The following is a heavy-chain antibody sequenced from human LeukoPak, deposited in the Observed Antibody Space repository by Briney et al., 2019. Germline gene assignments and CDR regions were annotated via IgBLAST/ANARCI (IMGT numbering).Heavy chain of an antibody. J-gene: IGHJ1*01. V-gene: IGHV4-34*01. D-gene: IGHD3-10*01. CDR2: INHSGST. Sequence: TSETLSLTCAVYGGSFSGYYWSWIRQPPGKGLEWIGEINHSGSTNYNPSLKSRVTISVDASKNQFSLKLSSVTAADTAVYYCARALYYYGSGSYYSPEYFQHWGQGTLVTVSS. CDR1: GGSFSGYY. CDR3: ARALYYYGSGSYYSPEYFQH.